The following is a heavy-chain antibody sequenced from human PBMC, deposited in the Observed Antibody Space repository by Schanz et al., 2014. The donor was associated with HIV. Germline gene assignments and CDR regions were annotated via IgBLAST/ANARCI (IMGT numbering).Heavy chain of an antibody. V-gene: IGHV3-23*01. Sequence: DVQILESGGGLVQPGGSRRLSCAVSGLPFSTSAMSWVRQAPGKGLEWVSTVGYGGDNTYYADSVRGRVTISRDNPKNTLYLQIDSLRVEDTAMYYCAKDRNGYNQPIESWGHGTLVSVSS. CDR3: AKDRNGYNQPIES. CDR1: GLPFSTSA. J-gene: IGHJ5*01. CDR2: VGYGGDNT. D-gene: IGHD5-18*01.